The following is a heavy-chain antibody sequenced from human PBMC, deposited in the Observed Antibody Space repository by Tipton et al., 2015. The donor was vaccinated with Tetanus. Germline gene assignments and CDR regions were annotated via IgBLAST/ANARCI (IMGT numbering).Heavy chain of an antibody. D-gene: IGHD3-22*01. CDR2: IYYSGSA. J-gene: IGHJ4*02. CDR3: ARFSYDSGGFYSYFDY. CDR1: GGSISSFY. Sequence: TLSLTCTISGGSISSFYWSWIRQPPGKGLEWVGHIYYSGSANYNPSLKSRLTISIDTPNDQLSLRLTSVTAADTAIYYCARFSYDSGGFYSYFDYWGRGTLVTVSS. V-gene: IGHV4-59*01.